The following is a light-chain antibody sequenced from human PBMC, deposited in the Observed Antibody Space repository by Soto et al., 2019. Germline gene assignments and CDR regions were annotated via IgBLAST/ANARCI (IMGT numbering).Light chain of an antibody. CDR3: QQYDNLPPF. CDR1: QDISKS. CDR2: DAS. V-gene: IGKV1-33*01. Sequence: DIQMTQYPSSLSASVGDRVTITCQASQDISKSLNWYQQKPGKAPNLLIYDASNLETGVPSRLSGGGSGTHFTLTITRLQPEDFATYYCQQYDNLPPFFGQGTKLGIK. J-gene: IGKJ2*01.